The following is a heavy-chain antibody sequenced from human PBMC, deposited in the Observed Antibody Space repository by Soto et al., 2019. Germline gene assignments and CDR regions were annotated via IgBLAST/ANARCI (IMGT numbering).Heavy chain of an antibody. CDR3: ARDSRSGESY. D-gene: IGHD2-15*01. V-gene: IGHV1-69*12. CDR1: GGSFSSYA. J-gene: IGHJ4*02. Sequence: QVQLVQSGAEVKKPGSSVKVSCKASGGSFSSYAISWVRQDPGQGLEWMGGIVPILRTSYYAQRFQDRVTITADEITNTAYMELSSLRSEDTAVYYCARDSRSGESYWGQGTLVTVSS. CDR2: IVPILRTS.